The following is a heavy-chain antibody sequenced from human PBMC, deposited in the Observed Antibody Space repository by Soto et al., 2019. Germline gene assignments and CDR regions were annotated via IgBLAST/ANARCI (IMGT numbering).Heavy chain of an antibody. CDR1: GFTFSSYA. CDR2: ISGSGGST. V-gene: IGHV3-23*01. Sequence: EVQLLESGGGLVQPGGSLRLSCAASGFTFSSYAMSWVRQAPGKGLEWVSAISGSGGSTYYADSVKGRFTISRDNSKNSLHLELNGLRAVDTAEYYCEKFPRRNYGDYASLFDPWGQGTLVTVSS. CDR3: EKFPRRNYGDYASLFDP. J-gene: IGHJ5*02. D-gene: IGHD4-17*01.